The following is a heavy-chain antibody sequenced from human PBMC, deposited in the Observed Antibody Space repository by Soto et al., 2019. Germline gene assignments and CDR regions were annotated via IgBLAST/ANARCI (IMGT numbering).Heavy chain of an antibody. Sequence: EVQLVESGGGLVKPGGSLRLSCAASGFTFSNSYMSWVRQTPGKGLEWVGRIKRKSDGETTDYGVPVKGRFTISRDDAKSTVYLQMNSLKTEDTAMYYCGTGSAFDIWGQGTMVTVSS. D-gene: IGHD7-27*01. V-gene: IGHV3-15*01. CDR2: IKRKSDGETT. CDR3: GTGSAFDI. CDR1: GFTFSNSY. J-gene: IGHJ3*02.